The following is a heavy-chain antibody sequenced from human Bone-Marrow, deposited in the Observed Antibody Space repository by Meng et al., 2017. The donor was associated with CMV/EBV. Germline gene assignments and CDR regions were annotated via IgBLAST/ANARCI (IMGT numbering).Heavy chain of an antibody. CDR3: ARAGSSSLYYYYGMGV. J-gene: IGHJ6*02. CDR1: GFTFDDYG. V-gene: IGHV3-53*01. Sequence: GESLKISCAASGFTFDDYGMTWVRQAPGKGLEWVSVIYNDGMTSYADAVKGRFSISRDNSKNTLYLQMNSLRAEDTAVYYCARAGSSSLYYYYGMGVWGQGTTVTVSS. D-gene: IGHD6-6*01. CDR2: IYNDGMT.